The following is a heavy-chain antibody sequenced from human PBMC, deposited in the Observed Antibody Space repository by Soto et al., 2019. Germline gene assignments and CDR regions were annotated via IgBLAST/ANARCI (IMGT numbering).Heavy chain of an antibody. CDR3: AREIELTVTDSNYFDP. J-gene: IGHJ5*02. CDR2: ISGSGNTI. CDR1: GFTFSDYY. V-gene: IGHV3-11*01. Sequence: GGSLRLSCAASGFTFSDYYMNWIRQAPGKGLEWVSGISGSGNTIFYADSVKGRFTVSRDNAKKSLFLQMDSLRVEDTAIYYCAREIELTVTDSNYFDPWGQGTLVTVSS. D-gene: IGHD4-4*01.